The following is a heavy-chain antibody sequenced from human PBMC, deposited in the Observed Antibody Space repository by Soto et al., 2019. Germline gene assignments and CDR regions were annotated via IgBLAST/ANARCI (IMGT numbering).Heavy chain of an antibody. V-gene: IGHV4-39*01. CDR3: ARGTYEGSSGYYLAV. CDR1: GDSIRNRNYY. J-gene: IGHJ4*02. D-gene: IGHD3-22*01. Sequence: LQLQESGPGLVKPSETLSLTCAVFGDSIRNRNYYWAWIRQPPGKGLEWIVSRYDDGSTFYNPSTKSRXSXSIDTSKQQFYLKMTSVTATDKAVYYCARGTYEGSSGYYLAVWGQGNLVTVSS. CDR2: RYDDGST.